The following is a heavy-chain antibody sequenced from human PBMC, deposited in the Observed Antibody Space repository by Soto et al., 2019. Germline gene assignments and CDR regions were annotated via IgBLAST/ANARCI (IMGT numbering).Heavy chain of an antibody. D-gene: IGHD6-19*01. CDR1: GFTFSHFA. CDR3: AKTYSSGWYDFDS. CDR2: ISGSGDNT. J-gene: IGHJ4*02. V-gene: IGHV3-23*01. Sequence: GGSLRLSCAASGFTFSHFAMSWVRQAPGKGLEWVSTISGSGDNTYYADSVKGRFTISRDNSKNALYLQMNSLRAEETAIYYCAKTYSSGWYDFDSWGAGTLVTVS.